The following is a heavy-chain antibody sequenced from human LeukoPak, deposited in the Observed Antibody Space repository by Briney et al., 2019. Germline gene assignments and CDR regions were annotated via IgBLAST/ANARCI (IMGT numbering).Heavy chain of an antibody. CDR1: GFTFTTYG. CDR3: ARGSIGYSRATYY. J-gene: IGHJ6*01. V-gene: IGHV3-23*01. D-gene: IGHD6-13*01. Sequence: SGGSLRLSCAASGFTFTTYGMLWVRQAPGKGLEWVSALRSNGDTTYYGDSVKGRFTISRDNSKNTLYLQMNSLRAEDTAVFYFARGSIGYSRATYY. CDR2: LRSNGDTT.